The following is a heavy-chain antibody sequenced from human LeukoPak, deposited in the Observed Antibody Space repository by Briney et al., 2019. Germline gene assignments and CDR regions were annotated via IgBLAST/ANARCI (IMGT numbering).Heavy chain of an antibody. Sequence: GESLKISCKGSGYSFTRYWIGWVRQMPGKGLEWMGIIYPGDSDTRYSPSFQGQVTISADKSISTAYLQWSSLRASDTGIYYCARRPASVGGGFDPWGQGTLVTVSS. D-gene: IGHD2-2*01. V-gene: IGHV5-51*01. CDR3: ARRPASVGGGFDP. CDR1: GYSFTRYW. J-gene: IGHJ5*02. CDR2: IYPGDSDT.